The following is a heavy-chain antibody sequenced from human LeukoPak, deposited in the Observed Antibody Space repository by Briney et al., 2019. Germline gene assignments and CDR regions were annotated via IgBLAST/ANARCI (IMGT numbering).Heavy chain of an antibody. V-gene: IGHV4-34*01. D-gene: IGHD4-17*01. CDR3: AREYGDFDY. CDR1: GGSFSGYY. Sequence: KPSETLSLTCAVYGGSFSGYYWSWIRQPPGEGLEWIGEINHSGSTNYNPSLKSRVTISVDTSKNQFSLKLNSVTAADTAVYYCAREYGDFDYWGQGTLVTVSS. CDR2: INHSGST. J-gene: IGHJ4*02.